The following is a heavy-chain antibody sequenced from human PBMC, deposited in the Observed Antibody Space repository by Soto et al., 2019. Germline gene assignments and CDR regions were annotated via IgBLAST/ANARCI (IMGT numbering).Heavy chain of an antibody. J-gene: IGHJ4*02. D-gene: IGHD4-17*01. CDR3: AIDYGDYEVPGYFDY. V-gene: IGHV4-39*07. Sequence: ETLSLTCTVSGGSITGGSISSTTYYWSWIRQPPGKGLEWIGELNHRGTTIYNSSLKSRVTISGDTSKNQFSLKLSSVTAADTAVYYCAIDYGDYEVPGYFDYWGQGTLVTVSS. CDR1: GGSITGGSISSTTYY. CDR2: LNHRGTT.